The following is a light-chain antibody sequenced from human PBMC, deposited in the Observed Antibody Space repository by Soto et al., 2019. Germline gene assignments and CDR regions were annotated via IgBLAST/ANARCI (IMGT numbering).Light chain of an antibody. CDR1: QNIDIN. Sequence: EIVMTQSPATLSVSPGERATLSFRASQNIDINLVWYQQKPGQAPRLLIFRASTRATDIPARFSGSGSGTEFTLTISSLQSEDFAVYYCQQYHHWPPITFGQGTRLEIK. CDR3: QQYHHWPPIT. V-gene: IGKV3-15*01. CDR2: RAS. J-gene: IGKJ5*01.